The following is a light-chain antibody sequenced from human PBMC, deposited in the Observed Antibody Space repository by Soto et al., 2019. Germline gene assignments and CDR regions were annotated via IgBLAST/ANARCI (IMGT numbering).Light chain of an antibody. V-gene: IGLV3-21*04. CDR3: RVWDSSSDHVV. CDR1: NIGSKS. J-gene: IGLJ2*01. CDR2: YDS. Sequence: SYELTQPPSVSVAPGKTARITCGGNNIGSKSVHWYQQKPGQAPVLVIYYDSDRPSGIPERFSGSNSGNTATLTISGVEAGDEADYYCRVWDSSSDHVVFGGGTKLTVL.